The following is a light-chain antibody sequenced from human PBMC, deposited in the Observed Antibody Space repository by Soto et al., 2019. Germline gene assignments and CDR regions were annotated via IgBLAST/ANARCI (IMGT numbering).Light chain of an antibody. J-gene: IGLJ3*02. V-gene: IGLV3-21*02. CDR3: QVWDSSSDHPV. CDR2: DDS. Sequence: SYELTQPPSVSVAPGQTARITCGGTNIGSKSVHWYQQKPGQAPVLVVYDDSDRPSGIPGRFSGSNSGNTATLTISRVEAGDEADYYCQVWDSSSDHPVFGGGTKLTVL. CDR1: NIGSKS.